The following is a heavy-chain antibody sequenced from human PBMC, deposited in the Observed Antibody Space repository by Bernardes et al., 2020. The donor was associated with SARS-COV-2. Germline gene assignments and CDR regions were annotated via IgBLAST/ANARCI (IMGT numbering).Heavy chain of an antibody. CDR2: IYYSGST. J-gene: IGHJ2*01. Sequence: SETLSLTCTVSGGSISSHYWSWIRQPPGKGLEWIGSIYYSGSTTYNPSLKSRVNLSVDTSKSQFSLKLRSVTAADTAVYYCATESRSCSSEWYFDLWGRGALVPVSS. D-gene: IGHD6-6*01. CDR3: ATESRSCSSEWYFDL. V-gene: IGHV4-59*11. CDR1: GGSISSHY.